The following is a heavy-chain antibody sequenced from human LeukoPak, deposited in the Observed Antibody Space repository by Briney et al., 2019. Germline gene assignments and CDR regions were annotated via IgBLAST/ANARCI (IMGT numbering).Heavy chain of an antibody. D-gene: IGHD6-6*01. J-gene: IGHJ6*03. V-gene: IGHV4-4*07. Sequence: SETLSLTCTVSSSSISSYYWSWIRQPAGKGLEWIGRIYTSGSTNYNPSLKSRVSMSVDTSKNQFSLKLSSVTAADTAVYYCARGVENYSSSSRYYYYYIDVWGKGTTVTVSS. CDR2: IYTSGST. CDR3: ARGVENYSSSSRYYYYYIDV. CDR1: SSSISSYY.